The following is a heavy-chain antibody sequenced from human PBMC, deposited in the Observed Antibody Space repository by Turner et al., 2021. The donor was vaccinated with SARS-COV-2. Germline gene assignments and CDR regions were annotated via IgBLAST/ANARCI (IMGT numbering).Heavy chain of an antibody. Sequence: EVQLVESGGGLIQPGGSLRLSCAASGLTVSSNYMSWVRQAPGKGLEWVSVIYSGGRTYYADSVKVRFTNSRDNSKNTLYLQMNSLRAEDTAVYYCARVGSYGRRDVDYWGQGTLVTVSS. J-gene: IGHJ4*02. CDR3: ARVGSYGRRDVDY. CDR1: GLTVSSNY. V-gene: IGHV3-53*01. D-gene: IGHD5-18*01. CDR2: IYSGGRT.